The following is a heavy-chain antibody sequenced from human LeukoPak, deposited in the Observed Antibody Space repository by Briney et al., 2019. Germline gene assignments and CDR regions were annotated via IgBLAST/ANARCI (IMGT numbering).Heavy chain of an antibody. J-gene: IGHJ4*02. CDR1: GFTFSSYS. D-gene: IGHD2-15*01. Sequence: GGSLRLSCAASGFTFSSYSMNWVRQAPGKGLEWVSSISSSSSYIYYADSVKGRFTISRDNAKNSLYLQMNSLRAEDTAVYYCARAIVVVGRERGVFDYWGQGTLVTVSS. CDR3: ARAIVVVGRERGVFDY. V-gene: IGHV3-21*01. CDR2: ISSSSSYI.